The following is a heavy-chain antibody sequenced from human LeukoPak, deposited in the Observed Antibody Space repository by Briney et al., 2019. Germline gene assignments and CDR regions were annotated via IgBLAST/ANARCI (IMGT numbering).Heavy chain of an antibody. CDR1: GFTFSSYG. Sequence: GGSLRLSCAASGFTFSSYGMHWVRQAPGKGLEWVAVISYGGSNKYYADSVEGRFTISRDNSKNTLYLQMNSLRAEDTAVYYCAKAGLSSGWSYYFDYWGQGTLVTVSS. V-gene: IGHV3-30*18. D-gene: IGHD6-19*01. J-gene: IGHJ4*02. CDR3: AKAGLSSGWSYYFDY. CDR2: ISYGGSNK.